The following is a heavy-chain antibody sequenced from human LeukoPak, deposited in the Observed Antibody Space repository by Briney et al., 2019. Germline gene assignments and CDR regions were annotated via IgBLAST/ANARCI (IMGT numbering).Heavy chain of an antibody. CDR2: ISDSGGST. Sequence: PGGSLRLSCTSSGFTFSSDAMTWVRQAPGKGLEWVSAISDSGGSTYYADSVKGRFTISRDNSKNTLYLQMNSLRAEDTAVYYCAKGGRMGGSSWKKFDYWGQGTLVTVSS. V-gene: IGHV3-23*01. CDR3: AKGGRMGGSSWKKFDY. CDR1: GFTFSSDA. J-gene: IGHJ4*02. D-gene: IGHD6-13*01.